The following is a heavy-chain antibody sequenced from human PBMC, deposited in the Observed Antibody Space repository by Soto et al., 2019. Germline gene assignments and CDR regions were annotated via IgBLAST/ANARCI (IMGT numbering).Heavy chain of an antibody. J-gene: IGHJ6*02. CDR1: GFSLSNVRMG. Sequence: QVTLKESGPVLVKPTETLTLTCTVSGFSLSNVRMGVSWIRQPPGKALEWRAHIFSDDDKSYNTSLKSRLTISKDTSRSQVVLTMNNMDPVDTATYICERLNVMIIENYFYAVDVWGQGTTVTVSS. CDR3: ERLNVMIIENYFYAVDV. CDR2: IFSDDDK. D-gene: IGHD3-22*01. V-gene: IGHV2-26*01.